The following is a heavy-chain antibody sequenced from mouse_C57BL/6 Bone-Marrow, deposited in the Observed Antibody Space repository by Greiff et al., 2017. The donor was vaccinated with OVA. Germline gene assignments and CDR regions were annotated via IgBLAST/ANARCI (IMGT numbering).Heavy chain of an antibody. CDR3: TSGPYYAMDY. Sequence: VQLQQSGAELVRPGDSVKLSCTASGFNIKDDYMHWVKQRPEQGLEWIGWIDPENGDTEYASKFQGKATITADTSSNTAYLQLSSLTSEDTAVYYCTSGPYYAMDYWGQGTSVTVSS. D-gene: IGHD3-1*01. CDR1: GFNIKDDY. V-gene: IGHV14-4*01. CDR2: IDPENGDT. J-gene: IGHJ4*01.